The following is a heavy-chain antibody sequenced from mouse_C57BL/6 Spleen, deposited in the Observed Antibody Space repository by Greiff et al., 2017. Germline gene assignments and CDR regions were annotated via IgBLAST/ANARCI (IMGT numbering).Heavy chain of an antibody. Sequence: QVQLQQSGAELVRPGASVKLSCKASGYTFTDYYINWVKQRPGQGLEWIARIYPGSGNTYYNEKFKGKATLTAEKSSSTAYMQLSSLTSEDSAVYFCAREGTTGFAYWGQGTLVTVSA. CDR1: GYTFTDYY. J-gene: IGHJ3*01. CDR2: IYPGSGNT. V-gene: IGHV1-76*01. D-gene: IGHD1-1*01. CDR3: AREGTTGFAY.